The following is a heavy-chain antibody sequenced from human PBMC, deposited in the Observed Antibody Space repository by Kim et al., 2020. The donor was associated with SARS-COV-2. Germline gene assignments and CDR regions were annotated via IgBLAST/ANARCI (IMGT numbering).Heavy chain of an antibody. Sequence: SETLSLTCGVHGGSFIDHLWSWVRQAPGKGLEWIVEVNHRGTTNYNPSLKGRVTISVDTSRKQFSLKLTSVTAADTAVYFCARYYCSVISCFFDSWGQGALVTVSS. V-gene: IGHV4-34*01. CDR2: VNHRGTT. J-gene: IGHJ5*01. CDR3: ARYYCSVISCFFDS. CDR1: GGSFIDHL. D-gene: IGHD2-15*01.